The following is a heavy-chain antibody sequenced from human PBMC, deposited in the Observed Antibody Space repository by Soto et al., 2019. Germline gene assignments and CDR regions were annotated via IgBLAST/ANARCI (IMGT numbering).Heavy chain of an antibody. CDR2: ISAYNGNT. V-gene: IGHV1-18*01. J-gene: IGHJ4*02. CDR3: ARVRDSSGYYYGGYDY. D-gene: IGHD3-22*01. CDR1: GYTFTSYG. Sequence: ASVKVSCKASGYTFTSYGISWVRQAPGQGLEWMGWISAYNGNTNYAQKLQGRVTMTTDTSTSTAYMELRSLRSDDTAVYYCARVRDSSGYYYGGYDYWSQGTLVTVSS.